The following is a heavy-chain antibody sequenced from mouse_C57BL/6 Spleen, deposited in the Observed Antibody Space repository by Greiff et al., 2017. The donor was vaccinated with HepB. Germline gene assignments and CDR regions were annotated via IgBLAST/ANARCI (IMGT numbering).Heavy chain of an antibody. D-gene: IGHD2-4*01. CDR3: ARCYYDYGNYYAMDY. J-gene: IGHJ4*01. Sequence: QVHVKQPGAELVKPGASVKLSCKASGYTFTSYWMQWVKQRPGQGLEWIGEIDPSDSYTNYNQKFKGKATLTVDTSSSTAYMQLSSLTSEDSAVYYCARCYYDYGNYYAMDYWGQGTSVTVSS. CDR2: IDPSDSYT. CDR1: GYTFTSYW. V-gene: IGHV1-50*01.